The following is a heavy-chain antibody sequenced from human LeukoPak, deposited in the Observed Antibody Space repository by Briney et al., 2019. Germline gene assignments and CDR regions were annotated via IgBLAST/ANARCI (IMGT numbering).Heavy chain of an antibody. Sequence: GGSLRLSCAASGFTFSSYAMHWVRQAPGKGLEWVAVISYDGSNKYYADSVKGRFTISRDNSKNTLYLQMNSLRAEDTAVYYCAREGGDYGDYLGYWGQGTLVTVS. V-gene: IGHV3-30-3*01. D-gene: IGHD4-17*01. CDR2: ISYDGSNK. CDR3: AREGGDYGDYLGY. CDR1: GFTFSSYA. J-gene: IGHJ4*02.